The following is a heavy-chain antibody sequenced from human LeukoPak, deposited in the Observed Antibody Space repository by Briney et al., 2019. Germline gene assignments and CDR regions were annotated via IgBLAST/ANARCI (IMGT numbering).Heavy chain of an antibody. J-gene: IGHJ4*02. CDR2: IIPIFGTA. Sequence: ASVKVSCKASGGTFSSYAISWVRQAPGQGLEWMGRIIPIFGTANYAQKFQGRVTITADKSTSTAYVQLSSLRSEDTAVYYCARDLAYCGGDCYPGGDYWGQGTLVTVSS. V-gene: IGHV1-69*06. CDR1: GGTFSSYA. D-gene: IGHD2-21*02. CDR3: ARDLAYCGGDCYPGGDY.